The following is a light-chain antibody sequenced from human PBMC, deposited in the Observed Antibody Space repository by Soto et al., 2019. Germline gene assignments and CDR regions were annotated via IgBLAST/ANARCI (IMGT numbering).Light chain of an antibody. J-gene: IGKJ1*01. CDR1: QSVSSY. V-gene: IGKV3-20*01. Sequence: EIVLTQSPDTLSLSPGERATLSCRASQSVSSYLAWYQQKRGQAPRLLIFAASTRATGSTDRFCGSSSGTDFALTISRLEPEDFAVYFCQQYGNSPRTFGQGTKVDIK. CDR3: QQYGNSPRT. CDR2: AAS.